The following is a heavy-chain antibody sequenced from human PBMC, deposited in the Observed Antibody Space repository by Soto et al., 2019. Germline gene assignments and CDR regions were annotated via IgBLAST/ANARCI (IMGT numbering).Heavy chain of an antibody. D-gene: IGHD3-16*01. CDR3: ANSAYYDYVWGSCWDAFEI. CDR2: IIPIFGTP. Sequence: QVQLVQSGAEVQKPGSSVKVSCKASGGSFSSYAISWVRQAPGQGLEWMGGIIPIFGTPNYAQKFQGRVTITADESTSTAYMELSSLRSEDTAVYYCANSAYYDYVWGSCWDAFEIWGQGTMVTVST. J-gene: IGHJ3*02. CDR1: GGSFSSYA. V-gene: IGHV1-69*01.